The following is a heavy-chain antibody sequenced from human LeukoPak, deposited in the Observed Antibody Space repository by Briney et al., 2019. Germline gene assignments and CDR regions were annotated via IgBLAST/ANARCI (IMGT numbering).Heavy chain of an antibody. J-gene: IGHJ5*02. V-gene: IGHV3-7*01. Sequence: GGSLRLSCAASGFTFSSYWMSWVRQAPGQGLEWVANIKQDGSEKYYVDSVKGRFTISRDNAKNSLYLQMNSLRAEDTAVYYCARVHYDSSGYYEGRSFWFDPWGQGTLVTVSS. D-gene: IGHD3-22*01. CDR1: GFTFSSYW. CDR2: IKQDGSEK. CDR3: ARVHYDSSGYYEGRSFWFDP.